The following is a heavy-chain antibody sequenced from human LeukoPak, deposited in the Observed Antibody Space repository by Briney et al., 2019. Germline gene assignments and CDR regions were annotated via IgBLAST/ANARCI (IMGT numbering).Heavy chain of an antibody. CDR3: ARTMVRGVMSPYYYYGMDV. D-gene: IGHD3-10*01. CDR1: GYTFTSYA. V-gene: IGHV1-69*13. J-gene: IGHJ6*02. Sequence: SVKVSCKASGYTFTSYAMNWVRQAPGQGLEWMGGIIPIFGTANYAQKFQGRVTITADESTSTAYMELSSLRSEDTAVYYCARTMVRGVMSPYYYYGMDVWGQGTTVTVSS. CDR2: IIPIFGTA.